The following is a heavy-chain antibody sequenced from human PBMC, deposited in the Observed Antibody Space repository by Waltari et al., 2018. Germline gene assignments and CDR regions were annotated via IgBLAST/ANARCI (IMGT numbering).Heavy chain of an antibody. CDR1: GGSFSGYY. V-gene: IGHV4-34*01. CDR2: ISHSGST. D-gene: IGHD1-26*01. Sequence: QVQLQQWGAGLLKPSETLSLTCAVYGGSFSGYYWSWIRQPPGQGLEWIGEISHSGSTNYIPSLKMRVPISVVTSKNQSSLKLGAVTAADTALYYCARRWDRPGWFDPWGQGTLVTVSS. J-gene: IGHJ5*02. CDR3: ARRWDRPGWFDP.